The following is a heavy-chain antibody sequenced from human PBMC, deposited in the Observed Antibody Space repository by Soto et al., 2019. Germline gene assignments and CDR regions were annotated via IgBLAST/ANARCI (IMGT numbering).Heavy chain of an antibody. CDR1: GYTFTSYA. CDR2: INAGNGNT. Sequence: QVQLVQSGAEEKKPGASVKVSCKASGYTFTSYAMRWVRQAPGQRLEWMGWINAGNGNTKYSQKFQGRVTITTDTSSTTAYMKLRSLRSEDTAVYYCATSIVVLTARDYWGPGTLVTVSS. D-gene: IGHD2-21*02. J-gene: IGHJ4*02. V-gene: IGHV1-3*05. CDR3: ATSIVVLTARDY.